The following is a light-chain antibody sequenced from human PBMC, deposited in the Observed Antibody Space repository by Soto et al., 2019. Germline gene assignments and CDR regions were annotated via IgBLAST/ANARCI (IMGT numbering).Light chain of an antibody. CDR1: QRVSSN. CDR3: QQYNNWSWT. Sequence: EIVMTQSPASLSVSPGERGTLSCRASQRVSSNLAWYQQKPGQAPRLLIYGASTRATGIPARFSGSGSGTEFTLTISSLQSEDFAVYYCQQYNNWSWTFGQGTKVEIK. V-gene: IGKV3-15*01. CDR2: GAS. J-gene: IGKJ1*01.